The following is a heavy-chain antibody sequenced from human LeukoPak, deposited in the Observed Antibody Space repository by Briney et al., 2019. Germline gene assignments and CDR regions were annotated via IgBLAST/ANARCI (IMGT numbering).Heavy chain of an antibody. J-gene: IGHJ4*02. CDR3: ARRLLTGYYEF. V-gene: IGHV3-66*01. CDR2: FYSGDTT. Sequence: PGGSLTLSCEVSGLTSSDHPMNWVRQAPGKGLEWVSVFYSGDTTYYANSVKGRFTISRDNSKNMLYLQMNSLRAEDTAVYYCARRLLTGYYEFWGQGTLVTVSS. D-gene: IGHD3-9*01. CDR1: GLTSSDHP.